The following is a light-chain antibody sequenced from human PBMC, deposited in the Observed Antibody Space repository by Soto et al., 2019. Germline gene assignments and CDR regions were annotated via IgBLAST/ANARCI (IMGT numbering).Light chain of an antibody. J-gene: IGLJ1*01. CDR2: EGS. V-gene: IGLV2-23*01. Sequence: QSVLTQPASVSGSPGQSITISCTGTSSDVGSYNLVSWYQQHPGKAPKLMIYEGSKRPSGVSNRFSGSKSGNTASLTISGLQAEDEAYYYCCSYAGSSTYVFGTGTKSPS. CDR3: CSYAGSSTYV. CDR1: SSDVGSYNL.